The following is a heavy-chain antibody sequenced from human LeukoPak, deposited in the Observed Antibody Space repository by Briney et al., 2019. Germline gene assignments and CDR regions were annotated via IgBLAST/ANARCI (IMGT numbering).Heavy chain of an antibody. Sequence: ASVKVSCKASGYTFTSYDINWVRQATGQGLEWMGWMNPNSGNTGYAQKFQGRVTITRNTSISTAYMELSSLRSEDTAVYYCARDHCSSTSCYFELGYWGQGTLVTVSS. CDR2: MNPNSGNT. D-gene: IGHD2-2*01. J-gene: IGHJ4*02. V-gene: IGHV1-8*03. CDR3: ARDHCSSTSCYFELGY. CDR1: GYTFTSYD.